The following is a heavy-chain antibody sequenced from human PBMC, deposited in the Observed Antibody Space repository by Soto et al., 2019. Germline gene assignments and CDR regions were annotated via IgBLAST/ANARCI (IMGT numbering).Heavy chain of an antibody. D-gene: IGHD5-12*01. V-gene: IGHV1-2*04. Sequence: ASVKVSCKASGYTLTGYYMHWVRQAPGQGLEWMGWINPNSGGTNYAQKFQGWVTMTRDTSISTAYMELSRLRSDDTAVYYCARNSGYDSLTYDYWGQGTLVTVSS. CDR3: ARNSGYDSLTYDY. CDR2: INPNSGGT. J-gene: IGHJ4*02. CDR1: GYTLTGYY.